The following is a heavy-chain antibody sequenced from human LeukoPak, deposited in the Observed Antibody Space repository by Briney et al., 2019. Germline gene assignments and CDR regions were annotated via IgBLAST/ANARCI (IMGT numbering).Heavy chain of an antibody. D-gene: IGHD6-19*01. CDR3: ARGQTRYSSGWYGDAFDI. V-gene: IGHV4-34*01. Sequence: SETLSLTCTVSGGSISSYYWSWIRQPPGKGLEWIGEINHSGSTNYNPSLKSRVTISVDTSKNQFSLKLSSVTAADTAVYYCARGQTRYSSGWYGDAFDIWGQGTMVTVSS. J-gene: IGHJ3*02. CDR2: INHSGST. CDR1: GGSISSYY.